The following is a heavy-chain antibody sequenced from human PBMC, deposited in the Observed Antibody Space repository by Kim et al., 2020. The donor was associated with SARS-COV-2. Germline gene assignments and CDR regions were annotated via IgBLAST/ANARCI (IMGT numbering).Heavy chain of an antibody. CDR2: ISSSGSTI. J-gene: IGHJ4*02. CDR3: ARDPARQHLYYYGSGSYYNPFDY. D-gene: IGHD3-10*01. V-gene: IGHV3-11*01. Sequence: GGSLRLSCAASGFTFSDYYMSWIRQAPGKGLEWVSYISSSGSTIYYADSVKGRFTISRDNAKNSLYLQMNSLRAEDTAVYYCARDPARQHLYYYGSGSYYNPFDYWGQGTLVTVSS. CDR1: GFTFSDYY.